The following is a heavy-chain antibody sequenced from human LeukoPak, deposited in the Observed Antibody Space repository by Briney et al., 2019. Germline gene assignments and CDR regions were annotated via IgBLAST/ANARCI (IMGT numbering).Heavy chain of an antibody. CDR1: GFTFSSYS. V-gene: IGHV3-21*04. J-gene: IGHJ4*02. D-gene: IGHD6-25*01. CDR3: ARSGPSRFGF. CDR2: ISSSSSYI. Sequence: PGGSLRLSCAASGFTFSSYSMNWVRQAPGKWLEWVSSISSSSSYIYYADSVKGRFTISRDNAKNSLYLQMNSLRAEDTAVYYCARSGPSRFGFWGQGTLVTVSS.